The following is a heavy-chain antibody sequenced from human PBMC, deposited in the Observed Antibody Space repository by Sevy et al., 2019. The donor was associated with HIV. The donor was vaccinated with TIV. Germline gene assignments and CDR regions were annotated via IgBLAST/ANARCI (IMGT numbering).Heavy chain of an antibody. D-gene: IGHD5-18*01. CDR2: ISSTGGNT. CDR1: GFTFSSYV. V-gene: IGHV3-64*02. CDR3: VRRGTADSYDY. Sequence: GGSLRLSCAASGFTFSSYVMHWARQAPGKGLESVSAISSTGGNTYYIDSVKGRFTISRDNSKNTLYLQMDSLRVEDMAVYYCVRRGTADSYDYWGQGALVTVSS. J-gene: IGHJ4*02.